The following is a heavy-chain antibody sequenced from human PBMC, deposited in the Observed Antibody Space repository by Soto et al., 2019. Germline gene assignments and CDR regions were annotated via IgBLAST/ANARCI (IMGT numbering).Heavy chain of an antibody. CDR3: ARRGAHPSNHVLRFLEWYPYYYYYGMDV. Sequence: GGSLRLSCAASGFTFSSYWMSWVRQAPGKGLEWVANIKQDGSEKYYVDSVKGRFTISRDNAKNSLYLQMNSLRAEDTAVYYCARRGAHPSNHVLRFLEWYPYYYYYGMDVWGQGTTVTVSS. V-gene: IGHV3-7*01. CDR1: GFTFSSYW. D-gene: IGHD3-3*01. CDR2: IKQDGSEK. J-gene: IGHJ6*02.